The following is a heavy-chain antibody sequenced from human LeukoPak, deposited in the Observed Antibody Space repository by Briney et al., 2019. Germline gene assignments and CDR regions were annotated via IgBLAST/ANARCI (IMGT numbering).Heavy chain of an antibody. CDR3: ARNYCSSTSCYMDLFDY. Sequence: GASVKVSCKASGYTFTSYGISWVRQAPGQGLEWMGWISAYNGNTNYAQKLQGRVTMTTDTSTSTAYMELRSLRSDDTAVYYCARNYCSSTSCYMDLFDYWGQGTLVTVSS. CDR1: GYTFTSYG. D-gene: IGHD2-2*02. J-gene: IGHJ4*02. V-gene: IGHV1-18*01. CDR2: ISAYNGNT.